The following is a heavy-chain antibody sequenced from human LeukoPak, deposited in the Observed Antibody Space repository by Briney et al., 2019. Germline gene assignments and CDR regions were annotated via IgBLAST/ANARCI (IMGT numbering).Heavy chain of an antibody. CDR2: INPNSGGT. D-gene: IGHD3-10*01. J-gene: IGHJ4*02. CDR1: GYIFTSYG. CDR3: ARELWFGEFYFDY. Sequence: ASVKLYCKASGYIFTSYGMNWVLHSPGQGRECTGWINPNSGGTNYAQKFQGRVTMTRDTFISTVYMDLSRLRFDDTAVYYCARELWFGEFYFDYWGQGTLVTVSS. V-gene: IGHV1-2*02.